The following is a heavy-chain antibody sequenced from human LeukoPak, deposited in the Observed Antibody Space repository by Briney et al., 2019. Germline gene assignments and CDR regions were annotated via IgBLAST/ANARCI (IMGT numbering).Heavy chain of an antibody. CDR1: GFAFSSHW. Sequence: VGSLRLSCAASGFAFSSHWMHWVRQVPGKGLVWVSRINSDGSNTIYADSVEGRFTISRDNAKNTLYLQMYSLRAEDTAVYYCTRDLMDYDYGDKGGNYWGQGTLVSVSS. V-gene: IGHV3-74*01. J-gene: IGHJ4*02. CDR2: INSDGSNT. CDR3: TRDLMDYDYGDKGGNY. D-gene: IGHD4-23*01.